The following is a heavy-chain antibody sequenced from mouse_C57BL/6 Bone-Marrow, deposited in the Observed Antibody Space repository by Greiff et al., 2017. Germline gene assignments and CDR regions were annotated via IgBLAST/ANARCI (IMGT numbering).Heavy chain of an antibody. CDR2: INPNNGGT. D-gene: IGHD1-1*01. CDR3: ALTTVAADY. V-gene: IGHV1-26*01. J-gene: IGHJ2*01. Sequence: VQLQQSGPELVKPGASVKISCKASGYTFTDYYMNWVKQSHGKSLEWIGDINPNNGGTSYNQKFKGKATLTVDKSSSTAYMELRSLTSEDSAVYYCALTTVAADYWGQGTTLTVSS. CDR1: GYTFTDYY.